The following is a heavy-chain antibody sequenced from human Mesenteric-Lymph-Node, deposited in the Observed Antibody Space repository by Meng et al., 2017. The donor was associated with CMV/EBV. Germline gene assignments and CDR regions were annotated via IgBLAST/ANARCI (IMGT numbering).Heavy chain of an antibody. Sequence: GESLKISCAASGFTFSSYWMHWVRQAPGKGLVWVSRINSDGSSTSYADSVKGRFTISRDNAKNTLYLQMNSLRAEDTAVYYCSTIERHCSGSSCLEPYFGSWGQGTLVTVSS. J-gene: IGHJ4*02. CDR2: INSDGSST. D-gene: IGHD2-2*01. CDR3: STIERHCSGSSCLEPYFGS. V-gene: IGHV3-74*01. CDR1: GFTFSSYW.